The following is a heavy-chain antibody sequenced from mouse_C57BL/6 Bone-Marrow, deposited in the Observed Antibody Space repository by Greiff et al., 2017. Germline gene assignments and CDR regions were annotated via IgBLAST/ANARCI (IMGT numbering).Heavy chain of an antibody. J-gene: IGHJ3*01. CDR2: IDPSDSYT. CDR3: AREGYCVPDY. CDR1: GYTFTSYW. V-gene: IGHV1-69*01. Sequence: QVQLQQPGAELVMPGASVKLSCKASGYTFTSYWMHWVKQRPGQGLEWIGEIDPSDSYTNYNQKFKGKSTLTVDKSSSTAYMQLSSLTSEDSAVYYGAREGYCVPDYWGQGTLVTVSA. D-gene: IGHD2-3*01.